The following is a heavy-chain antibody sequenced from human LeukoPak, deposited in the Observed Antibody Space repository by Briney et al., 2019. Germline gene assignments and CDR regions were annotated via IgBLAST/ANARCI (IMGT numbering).Heavy chain of an antibody. CDR1: GYSISSGYY. J-gene: IGHJ3*02. CDR2: IYTSGNT. CDR3: ARDSGPRGMYGLDI. Sequence: SETLSLTCTVSGYSISSGYYWGWIRQPAGKGLEWIGRIYTSGNTNYNPSLKSRVTMSVDTSKNQFSLKLSSVTAADTAVYYCARDSGPRGMYGLDIWGQGTMVTVSS. V-gene: IGHV4-4*07. D-gene: IGHD4-17*01.